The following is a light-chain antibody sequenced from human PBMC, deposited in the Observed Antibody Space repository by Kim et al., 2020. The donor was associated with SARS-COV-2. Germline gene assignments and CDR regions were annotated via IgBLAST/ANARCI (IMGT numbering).Light chain of an antibody. J-gene: IGKJ1*01. CDR1: QSIRNW. CDR2: RAS. CDR3: QQYSSSWT. V-gene: IGKV1-5*03. Sequence: DIQMTQSPSILSASIGDSVTITCRASQSIRNWLAWYQQKPGSAPKLLISRASSLEDGVPSRFSGSGSGTEFTLTISGLQPDDFASYYCQQYSSSWTFGQGTKVDIK.